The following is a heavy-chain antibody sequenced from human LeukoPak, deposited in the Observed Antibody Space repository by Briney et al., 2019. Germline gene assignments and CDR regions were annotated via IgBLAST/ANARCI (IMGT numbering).Heavy chain of an antibody. Sequence: SETLSLTCAVYGGSFSGYYWSWIRQPPGKGLEWFGEINHSGSTNYNPSLKSRVTISVDTSKNQFSLKLSSVTAADTAVYYCASSTWNDSYYFDYWGQGTLVTVSS. D-gene: IGHD1-1*01. CDR3: ASSTWNDSYYFDY. J-gene: IGHJ4*02. CDR1: GGSFSGYY. V-gene: IGHV4-34*01. CDR2: INHSGST.